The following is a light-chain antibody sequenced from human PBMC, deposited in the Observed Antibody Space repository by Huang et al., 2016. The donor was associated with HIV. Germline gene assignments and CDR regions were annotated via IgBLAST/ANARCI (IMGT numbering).Light chain of an antibody. Sequence: EMVMTQSPATLSVSPGERVTLSFRASQCVSSNLAWYQQKPGQAPRLLIYGASTRATGSPPRFSGGGSGTVFTLTSSSRQSEDCAVYYCQQYNNWPPWTFGQGTKVEIK. CDR1: QCVSSN. CDR2: GAS. J-gene: IGKJ1*01. V-gene: IGKV3-15*01. CDR3: QQYNNWPPWT.